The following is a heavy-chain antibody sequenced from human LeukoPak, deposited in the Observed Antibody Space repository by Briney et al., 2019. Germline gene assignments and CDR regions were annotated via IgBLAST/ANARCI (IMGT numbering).Heavy chain of an antibody. CDR1: GFTFSSYW. Sequence: GGSLRLSCAASGFTFSSYWMSWVRQAPGKGLEWVANIKQDGSERYYADSVKGRFTISRDNSKNTLYLQMNSLRAEDTAVYYCARSSGWYTWFDPWGQGTLVTVSS. V-gene: IGHV3-7*01. D-gene: IGHD6-19*01. CDR3: ARSSGWYTWFDP. CDR2: IKQDGSER. J-gene: IGHJ5*02.